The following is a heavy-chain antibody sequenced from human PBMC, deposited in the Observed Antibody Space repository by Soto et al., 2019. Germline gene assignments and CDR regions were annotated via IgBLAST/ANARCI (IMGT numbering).Heavy chain of an antibody. CDR1: GASISRGGYY. V-gene: IGHV4-31*03. D-gene: IGHD3-16*01. CDR3: SRVYDVNYVGYSDY. J-gene: IGHJ4*03. CDR2: IFYTGST. Sequence: SETLSLTCTVSGASISRGGYYWSWVRQHPGKGLEWIGFIFYTGSTSCNPSLKSRVTMSVDTSKSQFSLKLSSVTAADTAVYYCSRVYDVNYVGYSDYWGQGQWSPAPQ.